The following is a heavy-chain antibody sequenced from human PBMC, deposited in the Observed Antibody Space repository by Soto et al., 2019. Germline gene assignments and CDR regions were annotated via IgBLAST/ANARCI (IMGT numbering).Heavy chain of an antibody. J-gene: IGHJ6*02. CDR3: ASTLYDPRINYGMDV. CDR2: INPSGGST. V-gene: IGHV1-46*01. CDR1: GYTFTSYY. D-gene: IGHD3-16*01. Sequence: AAVKVSCKASGYTFTSYYMHWVRQAPGQGLEWMGIINPSGGSTSYAHKFQGRVTMTRDTSTSTVYMELSSMRSEATAVYYCASTLYDPRINYGMDVWGQGTMVTVSS.